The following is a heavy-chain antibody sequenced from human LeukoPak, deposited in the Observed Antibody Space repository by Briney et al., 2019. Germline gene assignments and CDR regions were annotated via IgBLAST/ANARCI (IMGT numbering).Heavy chain of an antibody. CDR3: LEGSIDY. J-gene: IGHJ4*02. V-gene: IGHV3-23*01. CDR2: ISGSSGRT. Sequence: GGSLRLSCAASGFTFSSYAMSWVRQAPGRGLEWVSAISGSSGRTYYADSVKGRFTISRDNSKNTLYLQMNSLRAEDTAVYYCLEGSIDYWGQGTLVTVSS. CDR1: GFTFSSYA.